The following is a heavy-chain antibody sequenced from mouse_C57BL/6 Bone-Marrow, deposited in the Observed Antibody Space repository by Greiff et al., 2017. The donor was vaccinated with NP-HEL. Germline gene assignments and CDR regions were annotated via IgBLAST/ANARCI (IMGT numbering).Heavy chain of an antibody. CDR1: GFTFSSYG. CDR3: ARQTPYAMHY. CDR2: ISSGGSYT. Sequence: EVKLQESGGDLVKPGGSLKLSCAASGFTFSSYGMSWVRQTPVKRLEWVATISSGGSYTYYPDSVKGRFTISRDNAKNTLYLQMSSLKSEDTAMYYCARQTPYAMHYWGQGTSVTVSS. V-gene: IGHV5-6*01. J-gene: IGHJ4*01.